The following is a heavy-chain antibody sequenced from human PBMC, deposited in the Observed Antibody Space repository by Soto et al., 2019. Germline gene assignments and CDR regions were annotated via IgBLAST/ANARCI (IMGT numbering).Heavy chain of an antibody. CDR1: GGTFSSYT. CDR2: IIPILGIA. Sequence: QVQLVQSGAEVKKPGSSVKVSCKASGGTFSSYTISWVRQAPGQGLEWMGRIIPILGIANYAQKFQGRVTITEDKSTSTAYMELSSLRSEDTAVYYCASANSLAAPGTTWGQGTLVTVSS. V-gene: IGHV1-69*02. J-gene: IGHJ5*02. CDR3: ASANSLAAPGTT. D-gene: IGHD6-13*01.